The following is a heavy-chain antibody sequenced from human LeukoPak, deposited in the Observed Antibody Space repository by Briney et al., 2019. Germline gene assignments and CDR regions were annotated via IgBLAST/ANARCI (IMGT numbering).Heavy chain of an antibody. CDR1: GFTFSSYS. CDR2: ITSISSRT. Sequence: GGSLRLSCAASGFTFSSYSMNWVRQAPGKGPEWVSGITSISSRTYYADSVKGRFSISRDYSKNTLFLQMNSLRAEDTAVYHCAQDPNWGSGCWGQGVLVTVSS. D-gene: IGHD7-27*01. CDR3: AQDPNWGSGC. J-gene: IGHJ4*02. V-gene: IGHV3-23*01.